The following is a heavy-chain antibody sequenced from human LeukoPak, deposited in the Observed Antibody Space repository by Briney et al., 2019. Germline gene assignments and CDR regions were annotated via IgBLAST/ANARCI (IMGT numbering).Heavy chain of an antibody. CDR3: ASGVVVPAAPYYFDY. CDR1: GYTFTGYY. Sequence: ASVKVSCKASGYTFTGYYMHWVRQAPGQGLEWMGWINPNSGGTNYAQKFQGRVTMTRDTSISTAYMELSRLRSDDTAVYYCASGVVVPAAPYYFDYWGQGTLVTVSS. J-gene: IGHJ4*02. D-gene: IGHD2-2*01. V-gene: IGHV1-2*02. CDR2: INPNSGGT.